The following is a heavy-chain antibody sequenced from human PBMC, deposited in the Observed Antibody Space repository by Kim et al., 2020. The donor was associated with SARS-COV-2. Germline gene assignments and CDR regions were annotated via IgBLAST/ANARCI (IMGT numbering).Heavy chain of an antibody. CDR2: IYYSGST. CDR1: SYSISSGVYY. CDR3: ARGLRHCRDTSCYPMVDY. Sequence: SETLSLTCTVSSYSISSGVYYWSWIRQHPGKGLEWIGHIYYSGSTYYNPSLKSRITISVDTSKNQFSLRLSSVTAADTAVYYCARGLRHCRDTSCYPMVDYWGQGTLAT. D-gene: IGHD2-2*01. V-gene: IGHV4-31*03. J-gene: IGHJ4*02.